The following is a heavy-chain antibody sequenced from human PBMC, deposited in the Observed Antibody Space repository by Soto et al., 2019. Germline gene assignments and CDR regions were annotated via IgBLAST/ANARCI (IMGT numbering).Heavy chain of an antibody. D-gene: IGHD6-19*01. V-gene: IGHV1-69*04. J-gene: IGHJ4*02. CDR3: ASASRLVHPFDY. CDR1: GGPFSSYA. CDR2: IIPILGIA. Sequence: SVKVSCKASGGPFSSYAISWVRQAPGQGLEWMGRIIPILGIANYAQKFQGRVTITADKSTSTAYMELSSLRSEDTAVYYCASASRLVHPFDYWGQGTLVTVSS.